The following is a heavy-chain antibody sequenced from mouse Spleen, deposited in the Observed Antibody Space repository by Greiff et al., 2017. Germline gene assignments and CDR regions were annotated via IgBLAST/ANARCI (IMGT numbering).Heavy chain of an antibody. J-gene: IGHJ1*03. CDR3: ARSGGNYEYFDV. CDR2: IYPGDGDT. D-gene: IGHD2-1*01. Sequence: QVQLQQSGAELVKPGASVKISCKASGYAFSSYWMNWVKQRPGKGLEWIGQIYPGDGDTNYNGKFKGKATLTADKSSSTAYMQLSSLTSEDSAVYFCARSGGNYEYFDVWGTGTTVTVSS. CDR1: GYAFSSYW. V-gene: IGHV1-80*01.